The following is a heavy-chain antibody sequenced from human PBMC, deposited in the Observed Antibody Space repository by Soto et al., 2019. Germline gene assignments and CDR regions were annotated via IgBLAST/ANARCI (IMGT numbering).Heavy chain of an antibody. Sequence: ASLNVPCTTSGYTFASYYIPWIRQAPGQGLEWMGWINPTSGGTVYAQNFQDRVTMTRDTSISTAYMELRRLNSDDTAVYYCARDPDYGDYCRYLFDSWG. V-gene: IGHV1-2*02. CDR1: GYTFASYY. CDR2: INPTSGGT. J-gene: IGHJ4*01. D-gene: IGHD4-17*01. CDR3: ARDPDYGDYCRYLFDS.